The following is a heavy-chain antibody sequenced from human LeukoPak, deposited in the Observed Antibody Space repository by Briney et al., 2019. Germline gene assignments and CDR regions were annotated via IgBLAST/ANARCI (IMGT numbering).Heavy chain of an antibody. J-gene: IGHJ6*02. CDR1: GFTFSSYW. Sequence: GGSLRLSCAASGFTFSSYWMSWVRQAPGKGLEWVANIKQDGSEKYYVDSVKGRFTISRDNAKNSLYLQMNSLRAEDTAVYYCARETQYSSSSEYYYYYGMDVWGQGTTVTVSS. D-gene: IGHD6-6*01. V-gene: IGHV3-7*03. CDR2: IKQDGSEK. CDR3: ARETQYSSSSEYYYYYGMDV.